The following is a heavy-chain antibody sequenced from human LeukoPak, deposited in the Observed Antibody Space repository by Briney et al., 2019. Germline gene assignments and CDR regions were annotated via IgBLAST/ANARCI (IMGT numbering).Heavy chain of an antibody. D-gene: IGHD3-22*01. CDR3: VRHQKKGDFDDGGYFDSWFDP. CDR2: ITWYGGST. J-gene: IGHJ5*02. Sequence: GGSLRLSCAASGFNFADYSMSWVRQPPGKGLEWVSGITWYGGSTSYADSIRGRFTISRDNAKNSLYLQMNSVRAEDTALYHCVRHQKKGDFDDGGYFDSWFDPWGQGTLVTVSS. V-gene: IGHV3-20*01. CDR1: GFNFADYS.